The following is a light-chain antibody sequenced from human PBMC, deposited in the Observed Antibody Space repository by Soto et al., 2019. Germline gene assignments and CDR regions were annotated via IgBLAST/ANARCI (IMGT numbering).Light chain of an antibody. V-gene: IGLV2-14*03. J-gene: IGLJ1*01. CDR3: SSYTTSITHV. Sequence: QSVLTQPASVSGSPGQSITISCTGSSSDVGAFDYVCWHQQHPGKATKLLIFDVSSRPSGFSSRFSASKSGNTASLTFSGLQAEDEADYYCSSYTTSITHVFGTGTKVTVL. CDR1: SSDVGAFDY. CDR2: DVS.